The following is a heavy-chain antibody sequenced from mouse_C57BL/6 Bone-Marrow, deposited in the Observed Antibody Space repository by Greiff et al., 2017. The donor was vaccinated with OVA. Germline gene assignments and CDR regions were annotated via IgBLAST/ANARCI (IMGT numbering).Heavy chain of an antibody. Sequence: EVMLVESGEGLVKPGGSLKLSCAASGFTFSSYAMSWVRQTPEKRLEWVAYISSGGDYIYYADTVKGRFPISSAPARHTLYLQMSSLKSEDTAMYYCTRGGGSSPNFDYWGQGTTLTVSS. CDR2: ISSGGDYI. V-gene: IGHV5-9-1*02. CDR1: GFTFSSYA. D-gene: IGHD1-1*01. J-gene: IGHJ2*01. CDR3: TRGGGSSPNFDY.